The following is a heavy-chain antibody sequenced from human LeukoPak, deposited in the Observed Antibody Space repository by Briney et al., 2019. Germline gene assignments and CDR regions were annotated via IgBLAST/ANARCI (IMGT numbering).Heavy chain of an antibody. D-gene: IGHD3-3*01. Sequence: SETLSLTCAVYGGSFSGYYWSWIRQPPGKGLEWIGEINHSGSTNYNPSLKSRVTISVDTSKNQFSLKLSSVTAADTAVYYCARRSYDFWSGYYHRGGYYFDYWGQGTLVTVSS. CDR2: INHSGST. V-gene: IGHV4-34*01. J-gene: IGHJ4*02. CDR3: ARRSYDFWSGYYHRGGYYFDY. CDR1: GGSFSGYY.